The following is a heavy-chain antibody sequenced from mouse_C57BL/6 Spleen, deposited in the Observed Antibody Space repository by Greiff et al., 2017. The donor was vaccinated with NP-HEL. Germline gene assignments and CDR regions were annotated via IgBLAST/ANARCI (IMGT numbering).Heavy chain of an antibody. V-gene: IGHV1-26*01. CDR1: GYTFTDYY. Sequence: VQLQQSGPELVKPGASVKISCKASGYTFTDYYMNWVKQSHGKSLEWIGDINPNNGGTSYNQKFKGKATLTVDKSSSTAYMELRSLTSEDSAVYYCERVSYYYGSVWYFDVWGTGTTVTVSS. CDR3: ERVSYYYGSVWYFDV. J-gene: IGHJ1*03. CDR2: INPNNGGT. D-gene: IGHD1-1*01.